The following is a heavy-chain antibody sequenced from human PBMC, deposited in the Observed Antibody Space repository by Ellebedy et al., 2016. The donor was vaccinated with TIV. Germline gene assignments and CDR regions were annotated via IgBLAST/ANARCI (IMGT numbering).Heavy chain of an antibody. CDR1: GFTFSSYA. D-gene: IGHD3-22*01. CDR3: AKGRGGGSDSSAPRYYFDY. V-gene: IGHV3-23*01. Sequence: PGGSLRLSCAASGFTFSSYAMSWVRQAPGKGLEWVSTISNTGSRTYYAVSVEGRFIFSRDNSKKTLYLQMNSLRAEDTAVYYCAKGRGGGSDSSAPRYYFDYWGLGTLVTVSS. J-gene: IGHJ4*02. CDR2: ISNTGSRT.